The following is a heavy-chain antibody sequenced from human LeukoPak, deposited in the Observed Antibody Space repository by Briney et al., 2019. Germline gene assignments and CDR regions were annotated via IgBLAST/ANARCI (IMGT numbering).Heavy chain of an antibody. CDR2: ISAYNGNT. CDR3: ARDMVTHFDY. D-gene: IGHD4-23*01. CDR1: GYTFTSYG. J-gene: IGHJ4*02. Sequence: GASVKVSCKASGYTFTSYGISWVRQAPGQGLDWMGWISAYNGNTNYEQKLQGRVTMTTDTPTNTAYMELRSLRSDDTAVYYCARDMVTHFDYWGQGTLVTVSS. V-gene: IGHV1-18*01.